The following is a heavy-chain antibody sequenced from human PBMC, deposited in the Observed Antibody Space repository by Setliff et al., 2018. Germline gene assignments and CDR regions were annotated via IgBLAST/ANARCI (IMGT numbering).Heavy chain of an antibody. D-gene: IGHD3-10*01. CDR2: INHSGST. CDR3: ARFRRGVALGWFDP. V-gene: IGHV4-34*01. J-gene: IGHJ5*02. CDR1: GGSFSGYY. Sequence: PSETLSLTCAVYGGSFSGYYWSWIRQPPGKGLEWIGEINHSGSTNYNPSLKSRVTISVDTPKNQFSLKLSSVTAADTAVYYCARFRRGVALGWFDPWGQGTLVTVSS.